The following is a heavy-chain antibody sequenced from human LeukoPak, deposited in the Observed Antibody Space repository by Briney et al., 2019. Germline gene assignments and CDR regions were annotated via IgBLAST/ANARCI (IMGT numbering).Heavy chain of an antibody. CDR1: GFTFDDYA. CDR2: ISWNSGSI. D-gene: IGHD1-26*01. Sequence: ALRLSCAASGFTFDDYAMHWVRQAPGKGLEWVSGISWNSGSIGYADSVKGRFTISRDNAKNSLYLQMNSLRAEDTALYYCAKDMEAAWEGFDYWGQGTLVTVSS. J-gene: IGHJ4*02. V-gene: IGHV3-9*01. CDR3: AKDMEAAWEGFDY.